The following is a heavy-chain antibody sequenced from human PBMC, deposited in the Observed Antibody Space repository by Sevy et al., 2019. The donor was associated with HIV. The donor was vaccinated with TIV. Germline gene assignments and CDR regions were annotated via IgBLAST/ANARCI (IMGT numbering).Heavy chain of an antibody. CDR2: IGTAGDT. CDR3: ARASSLDAFDI. Sequence: GGSLRLSCAASGFTFSSYDMHWVRQAIGKGLEWVSAIGTAGDTYYPGSVKGRFTISRENAKNSLYLQMNSLRAGDTAGYYCARASSLDAFDIWGQGTMVTVSS. D-gene: IGHD6-6*01. V-gene: IGHV3-13*01. CDR1: GFTFSSYD. J-gene: IGHJ3*02.